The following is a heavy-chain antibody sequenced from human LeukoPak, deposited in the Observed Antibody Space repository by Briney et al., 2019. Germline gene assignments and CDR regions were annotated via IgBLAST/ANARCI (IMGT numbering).Heavy chain of an antibody. CDR2: IYHSGGA. D-gene: IGHD3-10*01. CDR3: ARHGSYCFDS. J-gene: IGHJ4*02. V-gene: IGHV4-34*01. CDR1: GGSFSISY. Sequence: PSETLSLTCGVSGGSFSISYWSWIRQPPGKGLEWIGQIYHSGGANYNPSLRSRVTISIDPSKNQLSLRLNSVTAADTAVYYCARHGSYCFDSWGQGTLVTVSS.